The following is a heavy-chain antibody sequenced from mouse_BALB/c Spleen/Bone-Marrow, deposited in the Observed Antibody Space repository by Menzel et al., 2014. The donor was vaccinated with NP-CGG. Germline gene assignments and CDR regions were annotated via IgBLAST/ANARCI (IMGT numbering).Heavy chain of an antibody. CDR3: ARHYRYYFDY. J-gene: IGHJ2*01. Sequence: QVQLKQSGAELAKPGASVKMSCKASGYTFTSYWMRWVKQRPGQGLEWIGYINPSTGYTEYNQKFKDKATLTADKSSSTAYMQLSSLTSEDSAVYYCARHYRYYFDYWGQGTTLTVSS. D-gene: IGHD2-14*01. V-gene: IGHV1-7*01. CDR1: GYTFTSYW. CDR2: INPSTGYT.